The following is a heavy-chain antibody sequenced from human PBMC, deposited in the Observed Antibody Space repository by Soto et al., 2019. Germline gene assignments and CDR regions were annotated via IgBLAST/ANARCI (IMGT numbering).Heavy chain of an antibody. CDR3: AKADGQQWLLPHLEN. CDR2: ISCGGGTA. V-gene: IGHV3-23*01. J-gene: IGHJ4*02. D-gene: IGHD6-19*01. Sequence: EVQLLESGGGLVRPGESLRLSCAASGFNFNKYAMSWVRQAPGEGLEWVSGISCGGGTASYADSVKGRFTIARDDAKNTLYLDMNSLRVEDTAEYYCAKADGQQWLLPHLENWGRGTLVPVS. CDR1: GFNFNKYA.